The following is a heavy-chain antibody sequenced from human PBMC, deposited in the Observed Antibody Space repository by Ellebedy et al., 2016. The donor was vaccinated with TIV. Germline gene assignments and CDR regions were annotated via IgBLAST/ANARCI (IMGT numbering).Heavy chain of an antibody. J-gene: IGHJ4*02. D-gene: IGHD2-21*01. CDR3: ARVSYPPSGGGGQR. Sequence: GESLKISCAASGFTFSSYWMSWVRQVPGKGLEWVASIKQDGSERPCVDSVEGRFTISRDNVKNSLYLQMSSLRAEDTAVYYCARVSYPPSGGGGQRWGQGTLVTVSS. CDR2: IKQDGSER. CDR1: GFTFSSYW. V-gene: IGHV3-7*01.